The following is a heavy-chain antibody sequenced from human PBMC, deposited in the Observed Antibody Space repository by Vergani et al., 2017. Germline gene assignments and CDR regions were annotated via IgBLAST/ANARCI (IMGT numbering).Heavy chain of an antibody. CDR2: ISAYNGNT. CDR3: ARDQPVMVRGVIVALDY. Sequence: QVQLVQSGAEVKKPGASVKVSCKASGYTFTSYGISWVRQAPGQGLEWMGWISAYNGNTNYAQKLQGRVTMTTDTSTSTAYMELRSLRSDDTAVYYCARDQPVMVRGVIVALDYWGQGRLVTVSS. V-gene: IGHV1-18*01. D-gene: IGHD3-10*01. CDR1: GYTFTSYG. J-gene: IGHJ4*02.